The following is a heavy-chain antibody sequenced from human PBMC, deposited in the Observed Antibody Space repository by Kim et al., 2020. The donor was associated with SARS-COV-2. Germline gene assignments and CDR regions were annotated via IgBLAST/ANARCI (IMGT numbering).Heavy chain of an antibody. CDR2: ISYDGSNK. J-gene: IGHJ4*02. CDR3: ARDRGGQLALDY. Sequence: GGSLRLSCAASGFTFSSYAMHWVRQAPGKGLEWVAVISYDGSNKYYADSVKGRFTISRDNSKNTLYLQMNSLRAEDTAVYYCARDRGGQLALDYWGQGTLVTVSS. D-gene: IGHD6-6*01. V-gene: IGHV3-30-3*01. CDR1: GFTFSSYA.